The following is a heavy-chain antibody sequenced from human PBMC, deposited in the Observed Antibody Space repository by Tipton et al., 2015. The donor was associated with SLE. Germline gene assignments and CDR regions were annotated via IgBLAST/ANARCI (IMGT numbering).Heavy chain of an antibody. D-gene: IGHD6-6*01. CDR1: GGSIGRYY. CDR2: IYTSGST. J-gene: IGHJ6*02. V-gene: IGHV4-4*07. Sequence: TLSLTCTVSGGSIGRYYWNWIRQPAGEGLEWIGRIYTSGSTIYNPSLKSRVTLSVDTSKNQFSLKLTSVTAADTAVYYCARDGGTARYGMDVWGQGTTVTVSS. CDR3: ARDGGTARYGMDV.